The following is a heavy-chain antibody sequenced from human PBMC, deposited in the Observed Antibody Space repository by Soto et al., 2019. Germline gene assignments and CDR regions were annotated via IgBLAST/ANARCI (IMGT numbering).Heavy chain of an antibody. J-gene: IGHJ4*02. CDR3: ATALGCRSTSCTLDY. Sequence: QVQLVQSGAEVNKPGSSVKVSCKASGGTFGSYAFCWVRQAPGQGLEWMGGIIPVSGAAHYAQKFQGRVTITAYESTSTAYMELSSLSSQDTAVYYCATALGCRSTSCTLDYWGQGTRVIVSS. CDR1: GGTFGSYA. V-gene: IGHV1-69*01. CDR2: IIPVSGAA. D-gene: IGHD2-2*01.